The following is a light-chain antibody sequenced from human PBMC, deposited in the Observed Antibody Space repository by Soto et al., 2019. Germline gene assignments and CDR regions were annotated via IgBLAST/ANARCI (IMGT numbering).Light chain of an antibody. CDR3: QQYGSSPLT. CDR2: DAS. J-gene: IGKJ4*01. CDR1: QPISGRY. V-gene: IGKV3-20*01. Sequence: ESVLTQSPVTLSLSPGERASLSCRASQPISGRYLAWYQQQPGQAPRLLIYDASSRATGVPDRFSGSGSGTDFILTISRLEPEDFAVYYCQQYGSSPLTFGGGTKVELK.